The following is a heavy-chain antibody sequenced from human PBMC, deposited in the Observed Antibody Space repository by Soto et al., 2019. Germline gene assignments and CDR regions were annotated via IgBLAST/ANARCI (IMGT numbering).Heavy chain of an antibody. CDR2: ISANSGDT. D-gene: IGHD5-12*01. CDR1: GYSFTSHG. V-gene: IGHV1-18*01. CDR3: AREGRGLRQRHARSIDV. J-gene: IGHJ6*02. Sequence: ASVKVSCKASGYSFTSHGISWVRQAPGQGLEWMGWISANSGDTNYAQKLQGRVTVTTDTSTSTAYLELRSLRSDDTAVYYCAREGRGLRQRHARSIDVWGQGTS.